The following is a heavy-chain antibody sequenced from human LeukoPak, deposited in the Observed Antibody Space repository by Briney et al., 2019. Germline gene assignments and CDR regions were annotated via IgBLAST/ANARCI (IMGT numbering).Heavy chain of an antibody. Sequence: GASVKVSCKASGYTFTSYGISWVRQAPGQGLEWMGWISAYNGNTNYAQKLQGRVTMTTDTSTSTAYMELRSLRSDDTAVYYCARGPHHYDILTGYYKGNWFDPWGQGTLVTVSS. J-gene: IGHJ5*02. CDR2: ISAYNGNT. V-gene: IGHV1-18*01. D-gene: IGHD3-9*01. CDR1: GYTFTSYG. CDR3: ARGPHHYDILTGYYKGNWFDP.